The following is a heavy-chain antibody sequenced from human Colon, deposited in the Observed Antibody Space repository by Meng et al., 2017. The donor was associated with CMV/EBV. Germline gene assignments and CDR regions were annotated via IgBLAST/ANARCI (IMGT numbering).Heavy chain of an antibody. J-gene: IGHJ5*02. D-gene: IGHD2-15*01. V-gene: IGHV4-30-4*08. CDR2: IYYSGTT. CDR3: ARYCSGGSCYNWFEP. Sequence: QVQLQESGPGLVKPSQTLSLTCTVSGGSISSADYWWSWIRQPPGKGLEWIAYIYYSGTTYYNPSLQSRVTISVDTSKNQFSLKLSSMTAADTAVYYCARYCSGGSCYNWFEPWGQGTLVTVS. CDR1: GGSISSADYW.